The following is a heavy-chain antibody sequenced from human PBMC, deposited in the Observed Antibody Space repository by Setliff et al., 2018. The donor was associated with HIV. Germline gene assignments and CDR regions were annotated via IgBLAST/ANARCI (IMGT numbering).Heavy chain of an antibody. Sequence: PSETLSLTCSVSGASISSYYWSWIRQPPGKGLEWIASIYASGTTYNPSLKSRVTISLDTSRNQFSLRLTSVTAADTAVYFCAREPDYWSQGTLVTVSS. CDR2: IYASGT. V-gene: IGHV4-4*08. CDR3: AREPDY. CDR1: GASISSYY. J-gene: IGHJ4*02.